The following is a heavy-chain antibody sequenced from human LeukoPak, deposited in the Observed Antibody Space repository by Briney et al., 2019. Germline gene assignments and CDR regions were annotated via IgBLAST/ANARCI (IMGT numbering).Heavy chain of an antibody. CDR2: IKQDGSEK. CDR1: GFTFNNYP. CDR3: ARDRVQYYDSSGYPRYYYYGMDV. V-gene: IGHV3-7*01. J-gene: IGHJ6*02. Sequence: GGSLRLSCAASGFTFNNYPMSWVRQAPGKGLEWVANIKQDGSEKYYVDSVKGRFTISRDNAKNSLYLQMNSLRAEDTAVYYCARDRVQYYDSSGYPRYYYYGMDVWGQGTTVTVSS. D-gene: IGHD3-22*01.